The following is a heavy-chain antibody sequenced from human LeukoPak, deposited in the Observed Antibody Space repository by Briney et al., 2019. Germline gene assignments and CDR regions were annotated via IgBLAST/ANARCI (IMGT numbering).Heavy chain of an antibody. CDR2: INHSGST. D-gene: IGHD3-9*01. CDR3: ASLRHGYFDWIQGDY. CDR1: RGSFTGYY. Sequence: SETLSLTCAVSRGSFTGYYWSWIRQPPGKGLEWIGEINHSGSTNYNPSLKSRVTISVDTSKNQVSLKLSSVTAADTAVYYCASLRHGYFDWIQGDYWGQGTLVTVSS. V-gene: IGHV4-34*01. J-gene: IGHJ4*02.